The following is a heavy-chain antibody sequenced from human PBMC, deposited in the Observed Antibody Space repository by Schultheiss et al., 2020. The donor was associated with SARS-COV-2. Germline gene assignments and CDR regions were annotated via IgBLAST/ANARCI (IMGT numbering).Heavy chain of an antibody. CDR3: ARAPGSTIFGVVTNFDY. V-gene: IGHV4-59*01. Sequence: SETLSLTCTVSGGSISSYYWSWIRQPPGKGLEWIGNIHYSGTTYFNPSLKSRVTISVDTSKNQFSLKLGSVAAADTAMYYCARAPGSTIFGVVTNFDYWGQGTLVTVSS. CDR2: IHYSGTT. D-gene: IGHD3-3*01. CDR1: GGSISSYY. J-gene: IGHJ4*02.